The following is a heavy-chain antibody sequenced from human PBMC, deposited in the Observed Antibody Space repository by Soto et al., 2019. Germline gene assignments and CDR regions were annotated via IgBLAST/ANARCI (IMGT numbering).Heavy chain of an antibody. Sequence: PSETLSLTCTVSGGSVSSGSYYWSWIRQPPGKGLEWIGYTSNSAPTIYNPSLKSRVTISADTSKNQFSLRLSSVTAADTAVYYCAISSGYADWFDPWGQGTLVTVSS. CDR2: TSNSAPT. V-gene: IGHV4-61*01. D-gene: IGHD3-22*01. J-gene: IGHJ5*02. CDR3: AISSGYADWFDP. CDR1: GGSVSSGSYY.